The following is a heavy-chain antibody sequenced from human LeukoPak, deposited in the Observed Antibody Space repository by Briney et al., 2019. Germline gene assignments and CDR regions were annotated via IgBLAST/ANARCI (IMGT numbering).Heavy chain of an antibody. CDR1: GFTFSSYS. CDR3: ARDWDSSGYRRSYFDY. Sequence: PGGSMRLACAAYGFTFSSYSMNWVRQAPGKGLEWVSSISSSSSYIYYADSVKGRFTISRDNAKNSRYLQMNSLRAEDTAVYYCARDWDSSGYRRSYFDYWGQGTLVTVSS. CDR2: ISSSSSYI. D-gene: IGHD3-22*01. J-gene: IGHJ4*02. V-gene: IGHV3-21*01.